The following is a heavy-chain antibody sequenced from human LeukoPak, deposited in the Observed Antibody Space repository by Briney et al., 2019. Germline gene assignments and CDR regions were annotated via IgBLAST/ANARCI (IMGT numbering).Heavy chain of an antibody. CDR3: ASSSGEGAIIYYFDY. CDR2: IYHSGST. Sequence: SETLSLTCAVSGGSISSSNWWSLVRQPPGKGLEWIGEIYHSGSTNYNPSLKSRVTISVDKSKNQFSLKLSSVTAADTAVYYCASSSGEGAIIYYFDYWGQGTLVTVSS. J-gene: IGHJ4*02. CDR1: GGSISSSNW. D-gene: IGHD3-10*01. V-gene: IGHV4-4*02.